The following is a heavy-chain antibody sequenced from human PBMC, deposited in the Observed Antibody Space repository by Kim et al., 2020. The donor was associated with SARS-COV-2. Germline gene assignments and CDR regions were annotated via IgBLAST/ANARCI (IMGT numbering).Heavy chain of an antibody. Sequence: ASVKVSCKASGYTFTSYAMHWVRQAPGQRLEWMGWINAGNGNTKYSQKFQGRVTITRDTSASTAYMELSSLRSEDTAVYYCARGSPYRVYWYFDLWGRGTLVTVSS. CDR2: INAGNGNT. D-gene: IGHD3-16*01. CDR3: ARGSPYRVYWYFDL. J-gene: IGHJ2*01. CDR1: GYTFTSYA. V-gene: IGHV1-3*01.